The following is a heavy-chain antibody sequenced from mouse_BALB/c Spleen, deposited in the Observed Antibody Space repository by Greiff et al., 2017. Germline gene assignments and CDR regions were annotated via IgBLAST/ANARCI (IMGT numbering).Heavy chain of an antibody. CDR3: AREGYDGYYWYFDV. D-gene: IGHD2-3*01. V-gene: IGHV5-6-5*01. Sequence: DVHLVESGGGLVKPGGSLKLSCAASGFTFSSYAMSWVRQTPEKRLEWVASISSGGSTYYPDSVKGRFTISRDNARNILYLQMSSLRSEDTAMYYCAREGYDGYYWYFDVWGAGTTVTVSS. J-gene: IGHJ1*01. CDR2: ISSGGST. CDR1: GFTFSSYA.